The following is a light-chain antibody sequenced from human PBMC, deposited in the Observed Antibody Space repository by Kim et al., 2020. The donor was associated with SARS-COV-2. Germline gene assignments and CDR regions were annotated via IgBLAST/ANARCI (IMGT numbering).Light chain of an antibody. J-gene: IGKJ1*01. Sequence: SRAERATLACMASQSVSSSYLAWYQQKPGQAPRLLIYGASSRATCIPDMFSGSGSGTDFTLTISRLEPEDFAVYYCQQYGSSPRTFGQGTKVDIK. CDR2: GAS. V-gene: IGKV3-20*01. CDR3: QQYGSSPRT. CDR1: QSVSSSY.